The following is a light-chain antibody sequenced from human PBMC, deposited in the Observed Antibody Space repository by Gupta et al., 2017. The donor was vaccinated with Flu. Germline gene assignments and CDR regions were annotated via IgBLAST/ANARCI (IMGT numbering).Light chain of an antibody. Sequence: DAVMTPSPLSLPVTLGQPVSISCWSSQSLVYSDGNTYLNWFQQRPGQSPRRLIYKSADRDTGVPDRFSGSGSGTDFTLKISRVEAEDVGVYYCRQGTHWPYTFGQGTKLEIK. CDR3: RQGTHWPYT. J-gene: IGKJ2*01. V-gene: IGKV2-30*01. CDR1: QSLVYSDGNTY. CDR2: KSA.